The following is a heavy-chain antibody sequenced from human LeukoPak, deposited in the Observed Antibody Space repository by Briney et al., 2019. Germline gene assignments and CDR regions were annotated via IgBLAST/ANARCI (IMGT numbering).Heavy chain of an antibody. CDR3: AKDPSAPFVDY. CDR1: EFIFRSYA. Sequence: AGGSLRLSCAASEFIFRSYAMSWVRQAPGKGLEWVGRIKSKTDGGTTDYAAPVKGRFTISRDDSKNTLYLQMNSLKTEDTAVYYCAKDPSAPFVDYWGQGTLVTVSS. V-gene: IGHV3-15*01. J-gene: IGHJ4*02. CDR2: IKSKTDGGTT.